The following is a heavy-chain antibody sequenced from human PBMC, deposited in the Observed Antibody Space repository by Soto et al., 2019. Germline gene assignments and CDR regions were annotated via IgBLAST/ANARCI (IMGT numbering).Heavy chain of an antibody. Sequence: PGESLKISCKGSGYNFDTYWIGWVRQMPGEGLEWMGMIYAGDSDTKYSPSIQGQVTISVDKSISTAYLQWSSLKASDTAMYYCARHTTYSGYAPYRDIWGQGTMVTVSS. V-gene: IGHV5-51*01. D-gene: IGHD5-12*01. J-gene: IGHJ3*02. CDR2: IYAGDSDT. CDR1: GYNFDTYW. CDR3: ARHTTYSGYAPYRDI.